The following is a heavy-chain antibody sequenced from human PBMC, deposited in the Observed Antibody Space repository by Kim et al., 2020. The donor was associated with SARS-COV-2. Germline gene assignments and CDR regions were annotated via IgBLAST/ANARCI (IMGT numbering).Heavy chain of an antibody. CDR1: EYIFNNYA. CDR2: IDAGNGGT. J-gene: IGHJ4*02. CDR3: AKVTHSGSSPIDH. Sequence: ASVKVSCKSSEYIFNNYAVHWVRQAPGQRLEWMGCIDAGNGGTGFSQKFQGRVTITRDTSATTTYMELSSLTSEDTAVYYCAKVTHSGSSPIDHWGPGVVVAVAS. D-gene: IGHD3-10*01. V-gene: IGHV1-3*01.